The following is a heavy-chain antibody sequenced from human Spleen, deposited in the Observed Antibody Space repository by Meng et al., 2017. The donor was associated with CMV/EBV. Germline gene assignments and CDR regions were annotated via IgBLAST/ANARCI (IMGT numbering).Heavy chain of an antibody. J-gene: IGHJ4*02. CDR2: KYYSGGS. V-gene: IGHV4-39*07. CDR1: GGSIRSSGHY. Sequence: VSGGSIRSSGHYWAWIRQSPGTGLEWIGSKYYSGGSNYNPSLKSRVSMVVDTSKNQFSLKLSSVTAADTAVYYCARELGPLAPIDYWGQGMLVTVSS. D-gene: IGHD3-3*02. CDR3: ARELGPLAPIDY.